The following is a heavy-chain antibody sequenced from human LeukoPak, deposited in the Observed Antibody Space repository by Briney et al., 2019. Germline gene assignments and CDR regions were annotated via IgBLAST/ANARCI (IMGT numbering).Heavy chain of an antibody. J-gene: IGHJ4*02. D-gene: IGHD3-22*01. V-gene: IGHV4-34*01. CDR3: ARRDVREHYYDSSGYYSYYFDF. CDR2: VNHSGST. Sequence: SETLSLTCAVYGGSFSGYYWSWIRQPPGKGLEWLGEVNHSGSTNYHPSLKSRVTTSEDTPKTPFSLKRSSVTAADPAVYDCARRDVREHYYDSSGYYSYYFDFWGEGTLVTVSS. CDR1: GGSFSGYY.